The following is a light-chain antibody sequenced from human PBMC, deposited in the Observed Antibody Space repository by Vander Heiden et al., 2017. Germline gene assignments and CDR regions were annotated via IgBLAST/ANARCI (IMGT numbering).Light chain of an antibody. Sequence: DIQMTQSPSSLSASVGDRVTITCRASQSISSYLNWYQQKPGKAPKLLIYDASSLQSGVPSRFSGSGSGTDFTLTISSLQPEDVATYYCQQSYSTPPWTFGQGTKVEIK. CDR3: QQSYSTPPWT. CDR2: DAS. V-gene: IGKV1-39*01. CDR1: QSISSY. J-gene: IGKJ1*01.